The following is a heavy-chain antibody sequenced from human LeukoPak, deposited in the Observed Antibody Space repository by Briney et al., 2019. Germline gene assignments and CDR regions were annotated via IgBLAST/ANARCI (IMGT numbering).Heavy chain of an antibody. D-gene: IGHD2-21*01. CDR3: ARYSDAFDI. J-gene: IGHJ3*02. Sequence: GGSLRLSCAASGFTVSSNYMTWVRQAPGKGLEWVSNIHSGGSTYYADSVKGRFTISRDNSKNTLFLQMNSLRAEDTAVYYCARYSDAFDIWGQGTMVTVSP. CDR2: IHSGGST. V-gene: IGHV3-53*01. CDR1: GFTVSSNY.